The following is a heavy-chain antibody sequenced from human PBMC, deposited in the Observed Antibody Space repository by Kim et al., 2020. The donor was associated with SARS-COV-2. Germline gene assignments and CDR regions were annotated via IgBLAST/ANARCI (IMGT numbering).Heavy chain of an antibody. D-gene: IGHD4-17*01. CDR1: GGTISSGGYY. Sequence: SETLSLTCTVSGGTISSGGYYWSWIRQHPGKGLEWLGYTYYSGSTSYNPFLKSRATISVNASKNQFSLKLSSVTDAATAWYYSARVPPPTVTWGNWIDP. J-gene: IGHJ5*02. CDR3: ARVPPPTVTWGNWIDP. V-gene: IGHV4-31*03. CDR2: TYYSGST.